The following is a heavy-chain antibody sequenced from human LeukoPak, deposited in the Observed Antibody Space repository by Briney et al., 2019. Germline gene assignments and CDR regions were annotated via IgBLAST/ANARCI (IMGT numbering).Heavy chain of an antibody. V-gene: IGHV6-1*01. Sequence: SQTLSLTCAISGDSVSSNSAAWNWIRQSPSRGLEWLGRTYYRSKWHYDYVVSLKSRITIIPDTSKNQFSLQLSSVTPEDTAVYYCAGGTYSGYDSWGQGTLVTVSS. CDR3: AGGTYSGYDS. D-gene: IGHD5-12*01. CDR1: GDSVSSNSAA. CDR2: TYYRSKWHY. J-gene: IGHJ5*02.